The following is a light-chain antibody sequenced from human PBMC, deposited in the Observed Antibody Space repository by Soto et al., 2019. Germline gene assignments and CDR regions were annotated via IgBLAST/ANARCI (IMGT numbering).Light chain of an antibody. V-gene: IGLV2-14*03. J-gene: IGLJ1*01. CDR1: SSALGDFNF. Sequence: QSALAQPASVSGSPGQSITISCTGTSSALGDFNFVSWYQHHPGKAPKLIIFDVTTRPSGVSARFSGSKSGNTASLIISGLQAEDAADYYCSSYTSTTTLGVFGTGTKVTVL. CDR2: DVT. CDR3: SSYTSTTTLGV.